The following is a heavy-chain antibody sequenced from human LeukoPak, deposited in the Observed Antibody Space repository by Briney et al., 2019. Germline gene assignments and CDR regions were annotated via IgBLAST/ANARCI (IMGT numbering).Heavy chain of an antibody. CDR2: MNPNSGNT. J-gene: IGHJ4*02. D-gene: IGHD2-21*02. V-gene: IGHV1-8*01. CDR1: GYTFTSYD. CDR3: ARGPPYCGGDCHFFDY. Sequence: ASVKVSCKASGYTFTSYDINWVRQATGQGLEWMGWMNPNSGNTGYAQKFQGRVTMTRNTSISTAYIELSSLRSEDTAVYYCARGPPYCGGDCHFFDYWGQGTLVTVSS.